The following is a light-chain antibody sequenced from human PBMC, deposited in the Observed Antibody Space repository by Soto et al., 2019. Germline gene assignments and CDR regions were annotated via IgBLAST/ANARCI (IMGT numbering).Light chain of an antibody. CDR3: QPRDKWPVT. Sequence: EVVLTQSPSTLSLSLGERATLSCTASQSVSSHLAWYQQKPGQAPRLLIYVASNRAAGIPARFSGSGSGTDFTLSISSLEPEDFAVYYCQPRDKWPVTFGGGTKVEFK. CDR2: VAS. V-gene: IGKV3-11*01. J-gene: IGKJ4*01. CDR1: QSVSSH.